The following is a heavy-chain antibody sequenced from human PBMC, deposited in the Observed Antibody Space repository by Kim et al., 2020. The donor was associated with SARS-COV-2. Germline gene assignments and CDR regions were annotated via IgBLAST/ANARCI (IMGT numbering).Heavy chain of an antibody. J-gene: IGHJ4*02. CDR2: GRDK. V-gene: IGHV3-7*03. D-gene: IGHD3-10*01. CDR3: ARSILPDY. Sequence: GRDKYTLDSAKGRFTLSRDNARNSLYLHMNSLRAEDTAVYFCARSILPDYWGQGTLVTVSS.